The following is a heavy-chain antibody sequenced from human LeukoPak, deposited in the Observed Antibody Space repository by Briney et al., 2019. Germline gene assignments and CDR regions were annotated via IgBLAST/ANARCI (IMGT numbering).Heavy chain of an antibody. CDR2: INYSGST. D-gene: IGHD3-10*01. CDR1: GGSISSYY. V-gene: IGHV4-59*01. J-gene: IGHJ6*03. CDR3: AASKKYGSGSYYVYYMDV. Sequence: SGTLSLTCTISGGSISSYYWSWIRQPPGKRLEWIGYINYSGSTNSNTSPKSRVPISVDTSKNPFSLGLSSVTAADTAVYYCAASKKYGSGSYYVYYMDVWGKGTTVTISS.